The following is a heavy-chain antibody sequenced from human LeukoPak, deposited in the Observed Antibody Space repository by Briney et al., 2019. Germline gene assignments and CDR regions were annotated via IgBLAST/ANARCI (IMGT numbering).Heavy chain of an antibody. J-gene: IGHJ5*02. CDR1: GGTFSSLT. D-gene: IGHD6-13*01. CDR2: IIPIFNTP. Sequence: SVKVSCKAFGGTFSSLTISWVRQAPGQGLEWMGGIIPIFNTPHYAQTFQGRVTITADESTSTAYMELNGLRSEDTAVYYCARDEQDSSSWYARWFDPWGQGTLVTVSS. V-gene: IGHV1-69*13. CDR3: ARDEQDSSSWYARWFDP.